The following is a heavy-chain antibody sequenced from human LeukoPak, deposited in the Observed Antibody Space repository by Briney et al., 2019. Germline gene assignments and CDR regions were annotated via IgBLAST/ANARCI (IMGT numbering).Heavy chain of an antibody. J-gene: IGHJ4*02. Sequence: PSETLSLTCTVSGGSISSYYWSWIRQPPGKGLEWIGYIYYSGSTNYNPSLKSRVTISVDTSKNQFSLKLSSVTAADTAVYYCARSLYAGAWSGYYFDYWGQGTLVTVSS. CDR3: ARSLYAGAWSGYYFDY. CDR2: IYYSGST. CDR1: GGSISSYY. V-gene: IGHV4-59*08. D-gene: IGHD3-3*01.